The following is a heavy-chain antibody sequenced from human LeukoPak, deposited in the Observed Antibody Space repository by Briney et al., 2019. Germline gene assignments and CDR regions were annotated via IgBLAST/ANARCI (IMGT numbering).Heavy chain of an antibody. CDR3: AKEYLSGFDP. V-gene: IGHV3-30*18. CDR1: GFTFSSYG. D-gene: IGHD1-14*01. Sequence: GGSLRLSCAASGFTFSSYGMHWVRQAPGKGLEGVAIISHDGNNKYYADSVKGRVTISRDNTKNTLYLQMNSLRAEDTAVYYCAKEYLSGFDPWGQGTLVTVSS. J-gene: IGHJ5*02. CDR2: ISHDGNNK.